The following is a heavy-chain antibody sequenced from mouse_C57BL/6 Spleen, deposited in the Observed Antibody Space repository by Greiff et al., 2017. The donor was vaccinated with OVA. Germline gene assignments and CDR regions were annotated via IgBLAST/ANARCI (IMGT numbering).Heavy chain of an antibody. V-gene: IGHV2-5*01. D-gene: IGHD2-2*01. Sequence: VQLQQSGPGLVQPSQSLSITCTVSGFSLTSYGVHWVRQSPGKGLEWLGVIWRGGSTDYNAAFMSRLSITKDNSKSQVFVKMNSLQADDTAIYYCAKNGYDGSYYAMDYWGQGTSVTVSS. J-gene: IGHJ4*01. CDR1: GFSLTSYG. CDR3: AKNGYDGSYYAMDY. CDR2: IWRGGST.